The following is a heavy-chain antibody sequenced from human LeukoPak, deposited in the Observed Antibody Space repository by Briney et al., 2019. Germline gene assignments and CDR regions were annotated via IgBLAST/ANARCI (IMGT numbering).Heavy chain of an antibody. CDR3: ATHLEVDFYDSSGYSSV. D-gene: IGHD3-22*01. V-gene: IGHV5-51*01. CDR2: IYPADSDT. Sequence: GESLKISCKSSGDRFTKSWIGWVRQVPGKGLEWMGIIYPADSDTRYGPSFQGRVTFSADKSTTTAYLQWNSLEASDTAMYFCATHLEVDFYDSSGYSSVWGQGTLVTVTS. J-gene: IGHJ4*02. CDR1: GDRFTKSW.